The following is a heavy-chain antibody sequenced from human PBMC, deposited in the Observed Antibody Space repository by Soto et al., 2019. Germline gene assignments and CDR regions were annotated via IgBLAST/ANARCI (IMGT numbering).Heavy chain of an antibody. CDR3: ARHVDTDQRGMEV. J-gene: IGHJ6*02. D-gene: IGHD5-18*01. CDR1: GGSVSGYY. CDR2: IHYGGST. V-gene: IGHV4-59*08. Sequence: QVQLQESTPGLVKPSETLSLTCTVSGGSVSGYYWSWIRQTPGKGLEWLGYIHYGGSTNYNPSLKSRVALSVDTPKNQFSLRLSSVTAADTAVYYCARHVDTDQRGMEVWGQGTTVTVSS.